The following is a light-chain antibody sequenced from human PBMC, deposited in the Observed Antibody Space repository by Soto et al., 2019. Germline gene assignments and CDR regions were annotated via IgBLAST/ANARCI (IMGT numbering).Light chain of an antibody. Sequence: QSVLTQPPSASGSPGQSVTISCTGTKNDIGVYDFVSWYQHHPGKAPRLIIYEVVQRPSGVRDRFSASKSGNTASLTISGLQAEDEADYYCCSYAGSYTYVFGTGTKLTVL. J-gene: IGLJ1*01. CDR1: KNDIGVYDF. CDR2: EVV. V-gene: IGLV2-8*01. CDR3: CSYAGSYTYV.